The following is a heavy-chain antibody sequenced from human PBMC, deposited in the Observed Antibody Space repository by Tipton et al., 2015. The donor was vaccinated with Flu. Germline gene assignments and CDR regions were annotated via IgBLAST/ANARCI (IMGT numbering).Heavy chain of an antibody. D-gene: IGHD1-14*01. CDR1: GFDFSSYG. V-gene: IGHV3-33*03. CDR3: ATIPPGDAFHL. CDR2: ISSDGASE. J-gene: IGHJ3*01. Sequence: SLRLSCAVSGFDFSSYGFHWVRRAPGKGLQWVAVISSDGASESYGESVKGRFIISRDYAKNTVYLQMNNLRAEDTAVYYCATIPPGDAFHLWGQGTMVTVSS.